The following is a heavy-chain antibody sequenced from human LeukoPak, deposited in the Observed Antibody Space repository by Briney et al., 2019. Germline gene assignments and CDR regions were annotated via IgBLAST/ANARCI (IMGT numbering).Heavy chain of an antibody. J-gene: IGHJ4*02. D-gene: IGHD6-19*01. Sequence: PGGSLRLSCAASGFTFSDYYMSWIRQAPGKGLEWVSAISGSGGSTYYADSVKGRFTISRDNSKNTLYLQMNSLRAEDTAVYYCAKGRYSSGWSLDYWGQGTLVSVSS. CDR2: ISGSGGST. CDR3: AKGRYSSGWSLDY. CDR1: GFTFSDYY. V-gene: IGHV3-23*01.